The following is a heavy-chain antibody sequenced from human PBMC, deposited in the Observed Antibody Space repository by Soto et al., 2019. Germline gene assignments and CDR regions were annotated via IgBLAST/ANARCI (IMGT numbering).Heavy chain of an antibody. J-gene: IGHJ5*02. CDR3: ARGRHAVRGYSYAGGYWFDP. V-gene: IGHV1-69*13. CDR1: GGTFSSYA. CDR2: IIPIFGTA. Sequence: GASVKVSCKASGGTFSSYAISWVRQAPGQGLEWMGGIIPIFGTANYAQKFQGRVTITADESTSTAYMELSSLRSEDTAVYYCARGRHAVRGYSYAGGYWFDPWGQRTLVTVSS. D-gene: IGHD5-18*01.